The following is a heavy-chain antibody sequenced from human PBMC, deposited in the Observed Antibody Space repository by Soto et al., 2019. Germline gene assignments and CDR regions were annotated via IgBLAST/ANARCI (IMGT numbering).Heavy chain of an antibody. Sequence: QVHLVESGGGVVQPGRSLRLSCAASGFTFKNYAMHWVRQAPGKGLEWVAVISYDGDNIYYADSVKDRFTISRDDAGNTLYLQMNSLRAEDTAISSCAKSGATVTTFWYFDLWGHGSLVTLSA. CDR1: GFTFKNYA. V-gene: IGHV3-30*18. CDR3: AKSGATVTTFWYFDL. D-gene: IGHD4-17*01. CDR2: ISYDGDNI. J-gene: IGHJ2*01.